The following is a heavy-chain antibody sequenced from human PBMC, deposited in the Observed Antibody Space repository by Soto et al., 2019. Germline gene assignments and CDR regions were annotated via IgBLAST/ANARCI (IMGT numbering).Heavy chain of an antibody. V-gene: IGHV3-13*05. J-gene: IGHJ6*02. D-gene: IGHD1-26*01. CDR1: GSTFSTYD. CDR3: ARAYLGRLPRRADYYYALDV. Sequence: GGCLRLFFASSGSTFSTYDMHWFRQLPVKGLEWVSAIGSAHDPYYLGSVKGRFSISRENAKNSLYLQMNSLTTGDTAVYYCARAYLGRLPRRADYYYALDVWGQGTTVTVSS. CDR2: IGSAHDP.